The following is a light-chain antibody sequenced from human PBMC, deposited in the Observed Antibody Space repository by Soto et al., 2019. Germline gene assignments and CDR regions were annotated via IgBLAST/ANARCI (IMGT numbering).Light chain of an antibody. CDR2: GAS. Sequence: EIGMTQSPATLSVSPGERATLSCRASQSVSSNLAWYQQKPGQAPRLLLYGASTRATATPARIRGSGSGTEFTLTISRLESEDFAGYYCQEYNNCPPTWTFGQGTKVEIK. V-gene: IGKV3-15*01. CDR1: QSVSSN. CDR3: QEYNNCPPTWT. J-gene: IGKJ1*01.